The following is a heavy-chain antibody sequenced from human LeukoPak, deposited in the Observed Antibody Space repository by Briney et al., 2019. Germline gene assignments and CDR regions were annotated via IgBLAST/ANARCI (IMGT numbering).Heavy chain of an antibody. CDR1: GGTFSSYA. CDR2: IIPIFGTA. Sequence: SVKVSCKASGGTFSSYAISWVRQAPGQGLDWMGGIIPIFGTANYVQKFQGRVTITTDESTSTAYMELSSLRSEDTAVYYCARGAWVVPAAPRTNWFDPWGQGTLVTVSS. V-gene: IGHV1-69*05. D-gene: IGHD2-2*01. J-gene: IGHJ5*02. CDR3: ARGAWVVPAAPRTNWFDP.